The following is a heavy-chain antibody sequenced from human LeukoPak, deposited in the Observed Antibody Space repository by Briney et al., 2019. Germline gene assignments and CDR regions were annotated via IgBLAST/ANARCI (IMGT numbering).Heavy chain of an antibody. J-gene: IGHJ3*02. V-gene: IGHV3-30*03. CDR1: GFTFSRYG. D-gene: IGHD4-17*01. CDR3: ARTDDYGDYDAFDI. CDR2: ISYDGSNK. Sequence: GGSLRLSCAASGFTFSRYGMHWVRQAPGKGLEWVAVISYDGSNKYYADSVKGRFTISRDNSKNTLYLQMNSLRAEDTAVYYCARTDDYGDYDAFDIWGQGTMVTVSS.